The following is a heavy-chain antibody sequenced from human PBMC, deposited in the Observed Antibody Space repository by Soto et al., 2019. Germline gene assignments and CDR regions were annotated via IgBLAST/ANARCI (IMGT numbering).Heavy chain of an antibody. CDR2: ISGSGGST. CDR3: AKGLNLGVREDY. D-gene: IGHD3-10*01. Sequence: GCLRLSCAASGFTFSSYAMSWVRQAPGKGLEWVSAISGSGGSTYYADSVKGRFTISRDNSKNTLYLQMNSLRAEDTAVYYCAKGLNLGVREDYWGQGTLVTVSS. V-gene: IGHV3-23*01. CDR1: GFTFSSYA. J-gene: IGHJ4*02.